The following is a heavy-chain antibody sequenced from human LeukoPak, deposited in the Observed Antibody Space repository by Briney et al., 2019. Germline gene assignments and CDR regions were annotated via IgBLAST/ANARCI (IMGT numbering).Heavy chain of an antibody. CDR1: GYTFTDYY. V-gene: IGHV1-2*02. CDR2: TNPKSGGT. D-gene: IGHD3-10*01. CDR3: ARDGFRYFGSGSYYVGSWFDP. Sequence: ASVKVSCKASGYTFTDYYIHWVRQAPGQGLEWLGWTNPKSGGTNFAQKFQARVTMTRDTSTSTAYMELRSLRSDDTAVYYCARDGFRYFGSGSYYVGSWFDPWGRGTLVTVSS. J-gene: IGHJ5*02.